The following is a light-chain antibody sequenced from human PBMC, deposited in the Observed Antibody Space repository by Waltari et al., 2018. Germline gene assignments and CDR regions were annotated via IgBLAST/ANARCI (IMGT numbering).Light chain of an antibody. CDR1: SSNTGRNY. V-gene: IGLV1-47*01. J-gene: IGLJ3*02. CDR3: AAWDNSLSAWV. CDR2: NND. Sequence: QPVLTLPPSASGTPGQAVSISCSGRSSNTGRNYVYWYQQLPGTAPKLLIYNNDQRPSEVPHRFFGSKSDTSASLVISGLRSEDEGHYNCAAWDNSLSAWVFGGGTKLT.